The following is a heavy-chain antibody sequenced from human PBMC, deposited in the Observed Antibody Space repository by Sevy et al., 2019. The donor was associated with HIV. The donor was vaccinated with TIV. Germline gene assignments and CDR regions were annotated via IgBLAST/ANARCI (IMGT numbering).Heavy chain of an antibody. CDR3: ARAVMEMSTWRSDY. Sequence: GGSLRLSCAASGFTFSSYRMTWVRQAPGKGLEWVSCISSNSHYINYADSVKGRFTISRDNAKNLLYLQMDSLIAEDTAVYYCARAVMEMSTWRSDYWGQGTLVTVSS. CDR2: ISSNSHYI. J-gene: IGHJ4*02. V-gene: IGHV3-21*01. D-gene: IGHD3-16*01. CDR1: GFTFSSYR.